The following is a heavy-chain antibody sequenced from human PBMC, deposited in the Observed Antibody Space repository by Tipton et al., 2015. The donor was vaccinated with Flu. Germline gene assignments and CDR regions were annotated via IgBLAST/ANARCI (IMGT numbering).Heavy chain of an antibody. CDR1: GFTFNNYA. V-gene: IGHV3-23*01. Sequence: SLRLSCAASGFTFNNYAMSWVRQAPGKGLEWVSAVSGRGGSTYYADSVKGRFTISRDNSKNTLFLQISSLRTEDTAVYYCAKTRYTSGWPYYLDYWGQGTLVTVS. D-gene: IGHD6-19*01. CDR2: VSGRGGST. J-gene: IGHJ4*02. CDR3: AKTRYTSGWPYYLDY.